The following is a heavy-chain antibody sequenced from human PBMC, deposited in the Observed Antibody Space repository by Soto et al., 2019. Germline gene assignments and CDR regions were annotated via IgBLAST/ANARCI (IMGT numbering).Heavy chain of an antibody. D-gene: IGHD3-22*01. J-gene: IGHJ5*02. CDR1: GYSISNCYY. CDR3: ARVGPWVPYYYDSSPYTFENWFDP. V-gene: IGHV4-38-2*01. Sequence: SETLSLTGAVSGYSISNCYYWGWLRQRPGKALEWIGSIYHGGSTDCHPSLNSRVTLSIDMTNNHVSLILNSVTAADTAVYYCARVGPWVPYYYDSSPYTFENWFDPWGQGTLVTVSS. CDR2: IYHGGST.